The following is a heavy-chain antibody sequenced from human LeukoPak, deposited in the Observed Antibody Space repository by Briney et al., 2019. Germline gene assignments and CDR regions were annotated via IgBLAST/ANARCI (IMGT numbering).Heavy chain of an antibody. Sequence: SETLSLTCTVSGYSITSGYYWGWIRQPPGKGLEWIGNIYHSGSTYYNPSLKSRVTISVDTSKNQFSLKLSSVTAADTAVYYCARDRRYCSSTSCSRHDWFDPWGQGTLVTVSS. J-gene: IGHJ5*02. CDR2: IYHSGST. V-gene: IGHV4-38-2*02. D-gene: IGHD2-2*01. CDR1: GYSITSGYY. CDR3: ARDRRYCSSTSCSRHDWFDP.